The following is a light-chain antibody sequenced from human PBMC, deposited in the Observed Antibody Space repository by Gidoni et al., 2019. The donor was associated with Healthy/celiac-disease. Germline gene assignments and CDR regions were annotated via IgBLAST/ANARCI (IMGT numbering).Light chain of an antibody. CDR2: LGS. Sequence: DIVMTQSPLSLPVTPGEPASISCRSSQSLLHSNGYNYLDWYLQKPGQSPQLLIYLGSNRASGGPDRCSGSGSGTDFTLKISRVEAEDVGVYYCMQALQTPRTFGGGTKVEIK. CDR3: MQALQTPRT. J-gene: IGKJ4*01. V-gene: IGKV2-28*01. CDR1: QSLLHSNGYNY.